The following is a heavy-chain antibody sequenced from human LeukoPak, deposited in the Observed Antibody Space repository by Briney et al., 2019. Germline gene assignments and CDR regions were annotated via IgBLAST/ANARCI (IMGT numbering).Heavy chain of an antibody. J-gene: IGHJ3*02. V-gene: IGHV3-20*04. CDR2: INWNGGST. D-gene: IGHD2-8*01. Sequence: GGSLRLSCAASGFTFDDYGMSWVRQAPGKGLEWVSGINWNGGSTGYADSVKGRFTISRDNAKNSLYLQMNSLRAEDTALYYCARDRDCTNGVCHDAFDIWGQGTMVTVSS. CDR3: ARDRDCTNGVCHDAFDI. CDR1: GFTFDDYG.